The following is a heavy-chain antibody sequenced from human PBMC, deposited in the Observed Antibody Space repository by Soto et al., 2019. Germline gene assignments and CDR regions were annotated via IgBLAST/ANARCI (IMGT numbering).Heavy chain of an antibody. J-gene: IGHJ6*02. CDR2: INHSGST. Sequence: SETLSLTCAVYGGSFSGYYWSWIRQPPGKGLEWIGEINHSGSTNYNPSLKSRVTISVDTSKNQFSLKLSSVTAADTAVYYCARVASSSWYSPIYYYYGMDVWGQGTTVTVSS. CDR3: ARVASSSWYSPIYYYYGMDV. V-gene: IGHV4-34*01. CDR1: GGSFSGYY. D-gene: IGHD6-13*01.